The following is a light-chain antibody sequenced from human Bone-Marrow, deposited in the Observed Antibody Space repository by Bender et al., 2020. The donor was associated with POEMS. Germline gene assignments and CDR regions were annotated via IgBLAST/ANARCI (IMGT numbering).Light chain of an antibody. J-gene: IGLJ2*01. V-gene: IGLV2-8*01. CDR1: TRDVGAYDF. CDR2: QVT. Sequence: QSALAQPPSASGSPGQSVTISCSGTTRDVGAYDFVSWYQQRTGTAPKLLIYQVTKRPSGVPDRFSGSKSGNSASLTVSGLQAEDEAHYFCSSFAGSNNFVVFGGGTKLTV. CDR3: SSFAGSNNFVV.